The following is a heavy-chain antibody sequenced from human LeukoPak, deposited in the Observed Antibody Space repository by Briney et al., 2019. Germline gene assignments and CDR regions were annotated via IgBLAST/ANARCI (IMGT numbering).Heavy chain of an antibody. CDR1: GFTFSSYA. D-gene: IGHD6-13*01. J-gene: IGHJ4*02. Sequence: GGSLRLSCAASGFTFSSYAMSWVRQAPGKGLEGVSSIGGSGGSTYYADSVKGRFTISRDNSKNTLYLQVNSLRAEDTAVYYCAKVETAAAATLRGFDYWGQGTLVTVSS. CDR2: IGGSGGST. V-gene: IGHV3-23*01. CDR3: AKVETAAAATLRGFDY.